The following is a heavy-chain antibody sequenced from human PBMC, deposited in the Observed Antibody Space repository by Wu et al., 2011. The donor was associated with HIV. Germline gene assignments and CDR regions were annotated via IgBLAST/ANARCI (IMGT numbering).Heavy chain of an antibody. Sequence: QVQLVQSGAAVKKPGSSVKVSCKASGYTITRHYLHWVRQAPGQGLEWMGVIHPSGVTTISPREFQGRLTMTRDTSTNSAYLELSGLRFDDTAIYYCAKEAGTIGKNFDSWGQGSLVTV. CDR3: AKEAGTIGKNFDS. J-gene: IGHJ4*02. D-gene: IGHD1-1*01. CDR2: IHPSGVTT. CDR1: GYTITRHY. V-gene: IGHV1-46*01.